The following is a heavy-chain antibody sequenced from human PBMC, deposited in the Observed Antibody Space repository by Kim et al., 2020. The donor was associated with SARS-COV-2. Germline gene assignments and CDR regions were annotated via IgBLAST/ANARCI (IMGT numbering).Heavy chain of an antibody. Sequence: VSVKSRITINPDTSKNQFSLQLNSVTPEDTAVYYCASSSNGGVRYGMDVWGQGTTVTVSS. J-gene: IGHJ6*02. D-gene: IGHD2-8*01. CDR3: ASSSNGGVRYGMDV. V-gene: IGHV6-1*01.